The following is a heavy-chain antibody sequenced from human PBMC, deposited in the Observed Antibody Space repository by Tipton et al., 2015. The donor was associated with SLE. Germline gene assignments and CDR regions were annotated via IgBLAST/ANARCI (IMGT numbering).Heavy chain of an antibody. CDR3: AKDDSGANSLDY. V-gene: IGHV3-74*01. Sequence: SLRLSCAASGFTFTTYWMHWVRQAPGKGLVWVSRINTDGSHTAYADSVRGRFTISRDNAENTVHLLMNSLRADGTAVYYCAKDDSGANSLDYWGQGTLVTVSS. J-gene: IGHJ4*02. CDR1: GFTFTTYW. D-gene: IGHD4-17*01. CDR2: INTDGSHT.